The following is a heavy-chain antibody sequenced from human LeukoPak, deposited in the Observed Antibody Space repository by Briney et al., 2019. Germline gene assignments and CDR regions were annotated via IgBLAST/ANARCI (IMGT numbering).Heavy chain of an antibody. D-gene: IGHD2-2*01. CDR3: AKTVVPTKYYMDV. CDR1: GYTFTSYG. V-gene: IGHV1-18*01. J-gene: IGHJ6*03. Sequence: VASVKVSCKASGYTFTSYGISWVRQAPGQGLEWMGWISAYNGNTNYAQKLQGRVTMTTDTSTSTAYMELRSLRSDDTAVYYCAKTVVPTKYYMDVWGKGTMVTVSS. CDR2: ISAYNGNT.